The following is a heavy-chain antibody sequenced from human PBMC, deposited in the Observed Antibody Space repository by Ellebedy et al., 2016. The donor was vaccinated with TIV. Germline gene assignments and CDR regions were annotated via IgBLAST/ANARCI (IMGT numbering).Heavy chain of an antibody. J-gene: IGHJ4*02. CDR1: GYTFTSYD. Sequence: AASVKVSCKASGYTFTSYDINWVRQATGQGLEWMGWMNPNSGNTGHAQKFQGRVTMTRNTSISTAYMELSSLRSEDTAVYYCARGPGFGELLRVPKDYWGQGTLVTVSS. CDR2: MNPNSGNT. V-gene: IGHV1-8*01. CDR3: ARGPGFGELLRVPKDY. D-gene: IGHD3-10*01.